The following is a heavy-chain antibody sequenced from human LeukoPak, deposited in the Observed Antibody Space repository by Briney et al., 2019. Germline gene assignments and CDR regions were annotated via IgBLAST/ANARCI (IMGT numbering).Heavy chain of an antibody. Sequence: GGSLRLSCAASGFTVSGNYMSWVRQAPGKGLEWVSVIYTAGSTYNADSVKGRFAISRDKSKNTLYLQMNTLRAEDTAVYFCAGGNTWPGLSYWGQGTLLTVSS. D-gene: IGHD6-25*01. CDR3: AGGNTWPGLSY. CDR1: GFTVSGNY. J-gene: IGHJ4*02. V-gene: IGHV3-53*01. CDR2: IYTAGST.